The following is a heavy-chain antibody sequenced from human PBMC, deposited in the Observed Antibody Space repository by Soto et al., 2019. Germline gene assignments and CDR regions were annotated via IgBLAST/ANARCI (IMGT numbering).Heavy chain of an antibody. J-gene: IGHJ4*02. CDR3: AKDTLSHTPGDNDYGDYGCVDY. D-gene: IGHD4-17*01. CDR1: GFTFSSYA. V-gene: IGHV3-23*01. Sequence: GGSLRLSCAASGFTFSSYAMSWVRQAPGKGLEWVSAISGSGGSTYYADSVKGRFTISRDNSKNTLYLQMNSLRAEDTAVYYCAKDTLSHTPGDNDYGDYGCVDYWGQGTLVTVSS. CDR2: ISGSGGST.